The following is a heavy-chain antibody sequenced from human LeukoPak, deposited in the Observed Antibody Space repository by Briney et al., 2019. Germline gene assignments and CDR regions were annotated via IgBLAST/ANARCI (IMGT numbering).Heavy chain of an antibody. V-gene: IGHV3-23*01. D-gene: IGHD5-24*01. CDR3: AKMAGMTRQVYYMDV. CDR2: IYGSGDTT. CDR1: GFTFSSYA. J-gene: IGHJ6*03. Sequence: GSLRLPCAASGFTFSSYAMSWARQAPGKGLEWVSAIYGSGDTTYYADSVKGRFTVSRDNSKNTLYLQMDGLRAEDTAVYYCAKMAGMTRQVYYMDVWGKGATVTVSS.